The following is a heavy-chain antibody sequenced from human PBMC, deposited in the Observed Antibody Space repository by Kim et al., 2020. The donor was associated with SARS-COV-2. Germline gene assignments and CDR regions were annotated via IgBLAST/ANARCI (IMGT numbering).Heavy chain of an antibody. J-gene: IGHJ4*02. Sequence: GGSLRLSCAASGFTFSSYAMHWVRQAPGKGLEWVAVISYDGSNKYYADSVKGRFTISRDNSKNTLYLQMNSLRAEDTAVYYCARGPPSSGWYSAYWGQGTLVTVSS. V-gene: IGHV3-30*04. CDR1: GFTFSSYA. CDR3: ARGPPSSGWYSAY. CDR2: ISYDGSNK. D-gene: IGHD6-19*01.